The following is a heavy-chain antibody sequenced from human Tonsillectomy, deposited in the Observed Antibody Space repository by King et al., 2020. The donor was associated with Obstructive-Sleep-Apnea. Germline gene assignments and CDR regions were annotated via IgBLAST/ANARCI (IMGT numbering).Heavy chain of an antibody. D-gene: IGHD3-10*01. CDR1: GGSFSGYY. CDR3: ARRYYGSGSYSPSDY. Sequence: VQLQQWGAGLLKPSETLSLTCAVYGGSFSGYYWSWIRQPPGKGLEWIGEINHSGSTNYNPSLKSRVTMLVYTSKNQFSLNLSSVTAADTAVYYCARRYYGSGSYSPSDYWGQGNLVTVSS. CDR2: INHSGST. V-gene: IGHV4-34*01. J-gene: IGHJ4*02.